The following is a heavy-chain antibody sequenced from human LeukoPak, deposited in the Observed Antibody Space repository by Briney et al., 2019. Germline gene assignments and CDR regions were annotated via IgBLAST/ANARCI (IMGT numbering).Heavy chain of an antibody. J-gene: IGHJ5*02. CDR3: ARSWFIFGVVKRGFDP. V-gene: IGHV1-8*01. D-gene: IGHD3-3*01. Sequence: ASVKVSCKASGYTFTSYDINWVRQATGQGLEWMGWMNPNSGNTGYAQKFQGRVTMTRNTSISTAYMELSSLRSEDTAVYYCARSWFIFGVVKRGFDPWGQGTPVTVSS. CDR1: GYTFTSYD. CDR2: MNPNSGNT.